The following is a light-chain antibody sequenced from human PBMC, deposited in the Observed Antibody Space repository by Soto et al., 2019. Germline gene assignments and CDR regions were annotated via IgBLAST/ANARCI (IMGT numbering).Light chain of an antibody. CDR2: VNTDGSH. CDR1: SGHTNYA. J-gene: IGLJ1*01. Sequence: QPVLTQSPSASASLGASVKVTCTLSSGHTNYAIAWHQQQPEKGPRYLMKVNTDGSHTKGDGIPDRFSGSSSGPERYLTISSLQSDDEADYYCQTWGTGIHVFGTGTKLTVL. V-gene: IGLV4-69*01. CDR3: QTWGTGIHV.